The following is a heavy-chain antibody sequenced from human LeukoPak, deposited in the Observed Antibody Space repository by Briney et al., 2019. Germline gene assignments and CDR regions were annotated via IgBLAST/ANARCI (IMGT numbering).Heavy chain of an antibody. J-gene: IGHJ5*02. Sequence: GGSLRLSCAASGFTFSSYWMSWVRQAPGKGLERVANIKQDGSAKYYVASVKGRFTISRDNAKISLYLQMNSLRAEDTAVYYCARDDCSSISCYHNWFDPWGQGTLVTVSS. D-gene: IGHD2-2*01. CDR2: IKQDGSAK. CDR1: GFTFSSYW. CDR3: ARDDCSSISCYHNWFDP. V-gene: IGHV3-7*01.